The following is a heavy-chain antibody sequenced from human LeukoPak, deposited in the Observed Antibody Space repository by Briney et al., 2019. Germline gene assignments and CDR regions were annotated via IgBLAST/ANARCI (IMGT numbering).Heavy chain of an antibody. D-gene: IGHD3-10*02. Sequence: PGGSLRLSCAASGFTFDDYGMSWVRQAPGKGLEWVAGINWNGGSTGYADSMKGRFTISRDNAKNSLYLQMNSLRAEDTAVYYCAELGITMIGGVWGKGTTVTISS. J-gene: IGHJ6*04. V-gene: IGHV3-20*04. CDR1: GFTFDDYG. CDR3: AELGITMIGGV. CDR2: INWNGGST.